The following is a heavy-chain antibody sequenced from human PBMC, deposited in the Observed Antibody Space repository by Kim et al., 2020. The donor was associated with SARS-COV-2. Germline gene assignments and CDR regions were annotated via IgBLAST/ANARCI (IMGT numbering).Heavy chain of an antibody. J-gene: IGHJ4*02. CDR3: ATVPTTGYSSSRFDY. CDR2: FDPEEGET. D-gene: IGHD6-13*01. CDR1: GYTLTELS. Sequence: ASVKVSCKVSGYTLTELSMHWVRQAPGKGLEWMGGFDPEEGETIYAQKFQGRVTMTEDTSTDTAYMELSSLRSEDTAVYYCATVPTTGYSSSRFDYWGQGTLVTVSS. V-gene: IGHV1-24*01.